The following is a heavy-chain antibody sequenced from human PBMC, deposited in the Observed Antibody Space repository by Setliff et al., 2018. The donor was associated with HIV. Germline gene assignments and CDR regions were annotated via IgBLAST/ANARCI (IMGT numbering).Heavy chain of an antibody. V-gene: IGHV3-20*04. Sequence: GGSLRLSCEASGFTFDDYGMNWVRQAPGKGLEWVSGINWNGRSTGYADSVKGRFTISRDNARNSLYLQMDSLRAEDTALYYCVRISGSNGHYYYGLDVWGQGTTVTVSS. CDR3: VRISGSNGHYYYGLDV. CDR2: INWNGRST. J-gene: IGHJ6*02. CDR1: GFTFDDYG. D-gene: IGHD1-26*01.